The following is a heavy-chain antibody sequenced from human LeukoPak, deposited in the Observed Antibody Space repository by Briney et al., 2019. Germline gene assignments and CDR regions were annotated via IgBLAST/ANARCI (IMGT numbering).Heavy chain of an antibody. D-gene: IGHD3-22*01. CDR2: IYSGGST. V-gene: IGHV3-53*01. CDR3: AKYYYDSSGYYLESAFDI. Sequence: GGSLRLSCAASGFTFSSNYMSWVRQAPGKGLEWVSVIYSGGSTYYADSVKGRFTISRDNSKNTLYLQMNSLRAEDTAVYYCAKYYYDSSGYYLESAFDIWGQGTMVTVSS. CDR1: GFTFSSNY. J-gene: IGHJ3*02.